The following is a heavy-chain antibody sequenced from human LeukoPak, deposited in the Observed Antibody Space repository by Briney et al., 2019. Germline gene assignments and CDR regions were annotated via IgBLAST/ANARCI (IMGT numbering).Heavy chain of an antibody. CDR1: GGPLSGYY. V-gene: IGHV4-34*01. D-gene: IGHD1-26*01. J-gene: IGHJ5*02. CDR3: ARGLWGGAAA. Sequence: PSETLSLSCAVSGGPLSGYYWSWVRQPPGKGLEWIAEIIPSGSIHYSPSLESRVTISLDTSKNQLFLKLNTVTAADKAVYYCARGLWGGAAAWGQGTLVIAAS. CDR2: IIPSGSI.